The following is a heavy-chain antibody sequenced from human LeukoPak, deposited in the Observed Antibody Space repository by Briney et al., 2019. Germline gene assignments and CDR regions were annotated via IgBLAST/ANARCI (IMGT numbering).Heavy chain of an antibody. CDR3: AKAFIPRGGSPITMVRGVTSFDY. Sequence: GGSLRLSCAASGFTFSSYSMNWVRQAPGKGLEWVSAISGSGGSTYYADSVKGRFTISRDNSKNTLYLQMNSLRAEDTAVYYCAKAFIPRGGSPITMVRGVTSFDYWGQGTLVTVSS. D-gene: IGHD3-10*01. CDR1: GFTFSSYS. J-gene: IGHJ4*02. CDR2: ISGSGGST. V-gene: IGHV3-23*01.